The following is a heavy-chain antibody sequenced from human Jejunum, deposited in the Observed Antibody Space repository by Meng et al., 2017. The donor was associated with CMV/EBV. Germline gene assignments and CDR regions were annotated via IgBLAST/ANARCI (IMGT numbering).Heavy chain of an antibody. CDR1: GYTFASYG. CDR3: ARVFSIGWFDP. V-gene: IGHV1-18*01. Sequence: SGKASGYTFASYGFSWVRQAPGQGLEWVGWISANTVKTNYAQKFEGRVTMTTDTSTSTAYMELRSLTSDDTGVYYCARVFSIGWFDPWGQGTLVTVSS. CDR2: ISANTVKT. D-gene: IGHD3-10*01. J-gene: IGHJ5*02.